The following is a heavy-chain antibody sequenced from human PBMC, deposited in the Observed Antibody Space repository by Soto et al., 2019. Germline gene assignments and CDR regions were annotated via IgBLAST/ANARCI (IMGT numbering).Heavy chain of an antibody. D-gene: IGHD5-18*01. J-gene: IGHJ6*02. CDR1: GFTFSSYD. Sequence: EVQLVESGGGLVQPGGSLRLSCAASGFTFSSYDMHWVRQATGKGLEWVSAIGTAGDTYYPGSVKGRFTISRENAXNXXYLQMNSLRAGDTAVYYGARAGYSQEHYYYYGMDVWGQGTTVTVSS. CDR2: IGTAGDT. CDR3: ARAGYSQEHYYYYGMDV. V-gene: IGHV3-13*04.